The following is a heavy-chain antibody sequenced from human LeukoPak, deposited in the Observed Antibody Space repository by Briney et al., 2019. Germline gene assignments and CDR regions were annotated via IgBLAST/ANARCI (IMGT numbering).Heavy chain of an antibody. Sequence: GGSLRLSCAASGFTFSSYEMNWVRQAPGKGLEWVSYISSSGSTIYYADSVKGRFTISRDNAKNSLYLQMNSLRAEDTAVYYCARDSSGWVNYYYYGMDVWGQGTTVTVSS. D-gene: IGHD6-19*01. J-gene: IGHJ6*02. CDR3: ARDSSGWVNYYYYGMDV. CDR2: ISSSGSTI. CDR1: GFTFSSYE. V-gene: IGHV3-48*03.